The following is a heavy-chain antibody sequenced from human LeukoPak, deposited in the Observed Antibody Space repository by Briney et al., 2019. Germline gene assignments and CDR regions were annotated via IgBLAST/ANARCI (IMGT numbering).Heavy chain of an antibody. V-gene: IGHV3-30-3*01. CDR3: AVPGSSDAFDI. Sequence: GGSLRLSCAASGFTFSSYAMHWVRQAPGKGLEWVAVISYDGSNKYYADSVKGRFTISRDNSKNTLYLQMNSLRAEDTAVYYCAVPGSSDAFDIWGQGTMVTVSS. CDR1: GFTFSSYA. D-gene: IGHD1-26*01. CDR2: ISYDGSNK. J-gene: IGHJ3*02.